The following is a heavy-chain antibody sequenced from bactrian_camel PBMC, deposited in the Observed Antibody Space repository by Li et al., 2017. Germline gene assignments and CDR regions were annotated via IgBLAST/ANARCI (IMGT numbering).Heavy chain of an antibody. CDR1: RYGGNC. J-gene: IGHJ6*01. CDR3: VGGPDGGAWYGTGP. Sequence: HVQLVESGGGSAQAGGSLRLTCEVRYGGNCMGWFRQAPGKEREGVAAITGAGSTAYAGSLKGRFTISRDNAKDTLYLQLNTLIPEDTAMYYCVGGPDGGAWYGTGPWGQGTQVTV. V-gene: IGHV3S55*01. D-gene: IGHD6*01. CDR2: ITGAGST.